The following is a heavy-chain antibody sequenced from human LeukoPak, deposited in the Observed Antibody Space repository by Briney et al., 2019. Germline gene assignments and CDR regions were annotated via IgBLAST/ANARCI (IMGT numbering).Heavy chain of an antibody. CDR2: IIPIFGTA. J-gene: IGHJ4*02. Sequence: GASVKVSCKASGGTFSSYAISWVRQAPGQGLEWMGRIIPIFGTANYAQKFQGRVTITTDESTSTAYMELSSLRSEDTAVYYCARKGLSSPQGWVDYWGQGTLVTVSS. CDR3: ARKGLSSPQGWVDY. V-gene: IGHV1-69*05. CDR1: GGTFSSYA. D-gene: IGHD2-2*01.